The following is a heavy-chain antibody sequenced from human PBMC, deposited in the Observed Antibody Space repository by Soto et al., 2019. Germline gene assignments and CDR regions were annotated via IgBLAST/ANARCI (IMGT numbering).Heavy chain of an antibody. CDR3: AHSLYDYVWGTNWFDP. CDR2: IYWDDDK. J-gene: IGHJ5*02. D-gene: IGHD3-16*01. Sequence: QITLKESGPTLVKPTQTLTLTCTFSGFSLSTSGVGVGWIRQPPGKALECLALIYWDDDKRYSPSLKSRLTITKATSKEQVVLTMTFMDPLDTATYYCAHSLYDYVWGTNWFDPWGQGTLVTVSS. V-gene: IGHV2-5*02. CDR1: GFSLSTSGVG.